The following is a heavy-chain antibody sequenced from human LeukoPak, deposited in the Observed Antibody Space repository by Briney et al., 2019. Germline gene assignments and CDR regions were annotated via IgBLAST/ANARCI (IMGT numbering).Heavy chain of an antibody. Sequence: PSETLSLTCAVYCTSFSAYYWTWIRQPPGKGLEWIGEIHHSGITNYNPSLKSRVTISIDTSKNQLSLNLSSVTAADTAVYYCASLWFGDLTIDSWGQGTLVTVSS. D-gene: IGHD3-10*01. CDR2: IHHSGIT. CDR1: CTSFSAYY. CDR3: ASLWFGDLTIDS. J-gene: IGHJ4*02. V-gene: IGHV4-34*01.